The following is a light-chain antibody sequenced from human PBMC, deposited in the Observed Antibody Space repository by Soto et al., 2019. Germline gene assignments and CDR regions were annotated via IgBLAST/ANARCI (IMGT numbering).Light chain of an antibody. Sequence: DIQMTQSPPTLSASVGDRVTITCRASQSIITGLAWYQQKPGKDPQLLIYDASNLQSGVPSRFSGSGSGTEFTLTISSLQADDFATYYCQHYNSYSLTFGGGTKVEI. CDR2: DAS. CDR3: QHYNSYSLT. CDR1: QSIITG. J-gene: IGKJ4*01. V-gene: IGKV1-5*01.